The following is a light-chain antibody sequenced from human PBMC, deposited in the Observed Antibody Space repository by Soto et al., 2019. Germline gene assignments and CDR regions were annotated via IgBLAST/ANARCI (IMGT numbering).Light chain of an antibody. CDR2: DVS. CDR3: SSYTSSSTPYV. CDR1: SRDVGGYNF. Sequence: QSALTQPASVSGSPGQSITISCTGTSRDVGGYNFVSWYQQHPGKVPKLMIYDVSNRPSGVSNRFSGSKSGNTASLTISGLQAEDEADYYCSSYTSSSTPYVFGTGTKVTVL. J-gene: IGLJ1*01. V-gene: IGLV2-14*01.